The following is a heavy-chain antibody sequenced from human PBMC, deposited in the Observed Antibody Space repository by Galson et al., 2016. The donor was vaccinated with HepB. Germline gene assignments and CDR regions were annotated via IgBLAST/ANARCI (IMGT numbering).Heavy chain of an antibody. Sequence: SLRLSCAASGFTFSNVWMNWVRQAPGKGLEWVGRIKSKVDGGAADYAAPVKGRFTISGDDSRNTLYLQMTGLKTEDTAVYYCTTVLSTASMSGWYDWGFDSWGQGTPVTVSS. CDR1: GFTFSNVW. J-gene: IGHJ4*02. V-gene: IGHV3-15*07. CDR3: TTVLSTASMSGWYDWGFDS. CDR2: IKSKVDGGAA. D-gene: IGHD6-19*01.